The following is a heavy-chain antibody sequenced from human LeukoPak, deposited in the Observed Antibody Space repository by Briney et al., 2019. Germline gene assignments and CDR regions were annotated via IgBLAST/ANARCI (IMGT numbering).Heavy chain of an antibody. CDR2: ISGSGGST. D-gene: IGHD3-16*01. CDR1: GFTFSSYA. Sequence: RTGGSLRLSCAASGFTFSSYAMSWVPQAPGEGLEWVSAISGSGGSTYYAASVKGRFTISRDNSKNTLYLQMNSLRAEDTAVYYCAKGAHYDYVSWGQETLVTVSS. V-gene: IGHV3-23*01. J-gene: IGHJ5*02. CDR3: AKGAHYDYVS.